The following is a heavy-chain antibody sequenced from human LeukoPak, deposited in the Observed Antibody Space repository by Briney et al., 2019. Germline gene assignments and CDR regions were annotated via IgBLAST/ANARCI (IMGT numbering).Heavy chain of an antibody. Sequence: ASVKVSCKASGYSFTSYYIHWVRQAPGQGREWMGGINPNSGGTNYAPNFQVRLTMTRDTSISTAYMELSRLTSDDTAVYFCARDLEALAAIDYWGQGTLVTVSS. CDR1: GYSFTSYY. CDR2: INPNSGGT. J-gene: IGHJ4*02. D-gene: IGHD2-15*01. V-gene: IGHV1-2*02. CDR3: ARDLEALAAIDY.